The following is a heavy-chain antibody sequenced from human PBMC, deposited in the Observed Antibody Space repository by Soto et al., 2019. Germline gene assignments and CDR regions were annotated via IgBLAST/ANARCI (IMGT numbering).Heavy chain of an antibody. Sequence: SVKGSCKASGYTFTSYAMHCLRQAPGQRLEWMGWINAGNGNTKYSQKFQGRVTITRDTSASTAYMELSSLRSEDTAVYYCASVAAAGKNYYYGMDVWGQGTTVTVSS. V-gene: IGHV1-3*01. J-gene: IGHJ6*02. CDR3: ASVAAAGKNYYYGMDV. CDR1: GYTFTSYA. CDR2: INAGNGNT. D-gene: IGHD6-13*01.